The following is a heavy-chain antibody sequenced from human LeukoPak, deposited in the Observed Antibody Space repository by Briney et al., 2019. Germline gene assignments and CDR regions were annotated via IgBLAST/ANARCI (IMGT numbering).Heavy chain of an antibody. CDR1: GDSISSYY. Sequence: PSETLSLTCTVSGDSISSYYWSWIRQPPGKGLEWIGYIYYSGSTNYNPSLKSRVTLSLDTSKNQISLKLSSVTAADTAVYYCARGLDPTSYYFDYWGQGTLVTVSS. CDR3: ARGLDPTSYYFDY. J-gene: IGHJ4*02. CDR2: IYYSGST. V-gene: IGHV4-59*01. D-gene: IGHD6-6*01.